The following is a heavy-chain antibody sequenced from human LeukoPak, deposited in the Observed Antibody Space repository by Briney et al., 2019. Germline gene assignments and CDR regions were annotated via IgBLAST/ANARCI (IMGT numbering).Heavy chain of an antibody. V-gene: IGHV4-34*01. CDR2: INHGGST. CDR3: ARTRPDAFDI. Sequence: SETLSLTCAVYGGSLSAYYWTWIRQPPGKGLEWIGEINHGGSTNYNPSLKSRVTMSVDTSKNQFSLKLRSVTALDTAVYYCARTRPDAFDIWGQGTMVTVSS. J-gene: IGHJ3*02. CDR1: GGSLSAYY.